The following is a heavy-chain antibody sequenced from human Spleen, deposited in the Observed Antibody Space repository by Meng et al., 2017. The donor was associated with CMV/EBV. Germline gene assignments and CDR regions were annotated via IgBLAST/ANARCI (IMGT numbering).Heavy chain of an antibody. CDR2: IKSKTDGGTT. CDR3: TTGTFYDILTGYRPSGY. V-gene: IGHV3-15*01. J-gene: IGHJ4*02. D-gene: IGHD3-9*01. CDR1: GFTFSNAW. Sequence: GGSLRLSCAASGFTFSNAWMSWVRQAPGKGLEWVGRIKSKTDGGTTDYAAPVKGRFTISRDDSKNTLYLQMNSLKTEDTAVYYCTTGTFYDILTGYRPSGYWGQGTLVTVSS.